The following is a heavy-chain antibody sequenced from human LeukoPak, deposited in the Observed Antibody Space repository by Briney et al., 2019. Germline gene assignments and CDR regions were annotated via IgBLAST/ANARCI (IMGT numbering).Heavy chain of an antibody. D-gene: IGHD2-21*02. V-gene: IGHV1-69-2*01. CDR1: GYTFTDYY. J-gene: IGHJ4*02. CDR3: ATWAPSTARPFDY. Sequence: ASVTVSCKASGYTFTDYYMHWVQQAPGKGLEWMGRVDPEDGETIYAEKFQGRVTITADTSTDTAYMELSSLRSEDTAVYYCATWAPSTARPFDYWGQGTLVTVSS. CDR2: VDPEDGET.